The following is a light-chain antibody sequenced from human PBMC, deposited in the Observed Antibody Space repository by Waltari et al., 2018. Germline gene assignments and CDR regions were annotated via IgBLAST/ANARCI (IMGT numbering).Light chain of an antibody. V-gene: IGLV3-21*01. CDR1: NVGGKS. CDR3: QVWDSSPETVV. J-gene: IGLJ2*01. Sequence: SYVLTQPPSASVAPGKTATIAWGGNNVGGKSVQWYQQKPGQAPVLVVHDDNARPSGIPDRVSGSNSGDTATLTISRVEVGDEADYYCQVWDSSPETVVFGGGTKLTVL. CDR2: DDN.